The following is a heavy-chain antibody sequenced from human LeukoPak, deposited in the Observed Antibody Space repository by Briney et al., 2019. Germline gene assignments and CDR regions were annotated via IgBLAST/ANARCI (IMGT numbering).Heavy chain of an antibody. D-gene: IGHD1-26*01. J-gene: IGHJ4*02. CDR3: AKILSGTYSFDL. V-gene: IGHV3-23*01. CDR2: ISGNSVTI. CDR1: GSTFSTYP. Sequence: GGSLRLSCTASGSTFSTYPMTWIRQAPGQGLEWVSAISGNSVTIYYADSVKGRFTISRDNSKNTLYLQMYSLRAEDTAVYYCAKILSGTYSFDLWGQGTLVTVSS.